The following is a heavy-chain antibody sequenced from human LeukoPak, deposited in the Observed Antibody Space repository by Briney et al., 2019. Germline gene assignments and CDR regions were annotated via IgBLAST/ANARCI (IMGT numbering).Heavy chain of an antibody. CDR2: MSPNSGNT. CDR1: GYTLTSYD. CDR3: ARNSFRSGTYTPHEY. D-gene: IGHD1-26*01. Sequence: GASVKVSCKASGYTLTSYDINWVRQATGQGLEWMGWMSPNSGNTGYAQKFQGRVTMTRNTSISTAYMELSSLRSEDTAMYYCARNSFRSGTYTPHEYWGQGTLVTVSS. J-gene: IGHJ4*02. V-gene: IGHV1-8*01.